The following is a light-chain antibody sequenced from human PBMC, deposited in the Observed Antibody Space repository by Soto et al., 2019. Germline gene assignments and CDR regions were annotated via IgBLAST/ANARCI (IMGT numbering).Light chain of an antibody. J-gene: IGKJ5*01. CDR2: DAS. V-gene: IGKV3-11*01. Sequence: EIVLTQPQDTLSFSPGERATLSCRASQSVSISLAWYQKRTGQPPRLLIYDASKRATGIPARFSGSGSGTDFTLTVSSLEPEDFAVYYCQQRGNWFLTFGQGTRLEIK. CDR1: QSVSIS. CDR3: QQRGNWFLT.